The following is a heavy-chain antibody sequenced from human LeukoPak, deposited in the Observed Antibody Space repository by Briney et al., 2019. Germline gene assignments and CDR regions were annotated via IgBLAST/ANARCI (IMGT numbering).Heavy chain of an antibody. CDR1: GFTFSSYA. V-gene: IGHV3-23*01. J-gene: IGHJ4*02. Sequence: GGSLRLSCVASGFTFSSYAMSWVRQAPGKGLEWVSAISGSGGSTYYADSVKGRFTISRDNSKNTLYLQMNSLRAEDTAVYFCARGSSYTSPYYFDYWGQGTLVTVSS. CDR2: ISGSGGST. D-gene: IGHD3-10*01. CDR3: ARGSSYTSPYYFDY.